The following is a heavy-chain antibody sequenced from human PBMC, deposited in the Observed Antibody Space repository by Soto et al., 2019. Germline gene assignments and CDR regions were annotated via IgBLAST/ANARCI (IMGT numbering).Heavy chain of an antibody. J-gene: IGHJ5*02. D-gene: IGHD2-2*03. V-gene: IGHV3-21*01. CDR2: ISSSSSYI. CDR3: ARGTTVDIVVVPAAMGVPRGSTEFDP. Sequence: GGSLRLSCAASGFTFSSYSMNWVRQAPGKGLEWVSSISSSSSYIYYADSVKGRFTISRDNAKNSLYLQMNSLRAEDTAVYYCARGTTVDIVVVPAAMGVPRGSTEFDPWGQGTLVTVSS. CDR1: GFTFSSYS.